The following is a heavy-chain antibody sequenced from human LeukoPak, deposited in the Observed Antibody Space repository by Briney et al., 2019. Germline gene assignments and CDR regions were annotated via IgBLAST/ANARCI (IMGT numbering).Heavy chain of an antibody. CDR2: IYYSGST. CDR1: GGSISSYY. CDR3: ARQPISGSYWGYFDY. V-gene: IGHV4-59*08. J-gene: IGHJ4*02. Sequence: PSETLSLTCTVSGGSISSYYWSWIRQPPGKGLEWIGYIYYSGSTNYNPSLKGRVTISVDTSKNQFSLKLSSVTAADTAVYYCARQPISGSYWGYFDYWGQGTLVTVSS. D-gene: IGHD1-26*01.